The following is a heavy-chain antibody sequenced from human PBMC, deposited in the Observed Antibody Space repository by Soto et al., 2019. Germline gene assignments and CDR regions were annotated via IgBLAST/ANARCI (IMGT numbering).Heavy chain of an antibody. CDR2: ISSSSTTI. CDR1: GFSFSTYS. D-gene: IGHD2-15*01. J-gene: IGHJ6*01. CDR3: ARECSGGGSCYPALAGLDV. Sequence: PGGSLRLSCAASGFSFSTYSMNWVRQAPGKGLEWVSYISSSSTTIHYADSVKGRFTVSRDNAKNSLYLQMNSLRDEDTAVYYCARECSGGGSCYPALAGLDVWGQGTTVTVSS. V-gene: IGHV3-48*02.